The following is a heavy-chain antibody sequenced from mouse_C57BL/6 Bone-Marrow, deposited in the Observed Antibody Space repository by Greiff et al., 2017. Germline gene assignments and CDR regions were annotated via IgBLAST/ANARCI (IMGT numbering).Heavy chain of an antibody. CDR3: ERRIITTGVATGYFDV. D-gene: IGHD1-1*01. CDR2: IDPSDSYT. CDR1: GYTFTSYW. J-gene: IGHJ1*03. V-gene: IGHV1-50*01. Sequence: QVQLQQPGAELVKPGASVKLSCKASGYTFTSYWMQWVKQRPGQGLEWIGEIDPSDSYTNYNQKFKGKATLTVDTSSSTAYMQLSSLTSEDSAVYDCERRIITTGVATGYFDVWGTGTTVTVSS.